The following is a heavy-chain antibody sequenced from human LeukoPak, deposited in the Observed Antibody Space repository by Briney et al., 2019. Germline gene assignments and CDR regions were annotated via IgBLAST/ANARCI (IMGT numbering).Heavy chain of an antibody. V-gene: IGHV1-46*01. CDR3: ARGEDHYDSSGSLDY. CDR2: INPSGGST. D-gene: IGHD3-22*01. CDR1: GYTFTSYY. Sequence: ASVKVSCKASGYTFTSYYMHWVRQAPGQGLEWMGIINPSGGSTSYAQKFRGRVTMTRDTSTSTVYMELSSLRSEDTAVYYCARGEDHYDSSGSLDYWGQGTPVTVSS. J-gene: IGHJ4*02.